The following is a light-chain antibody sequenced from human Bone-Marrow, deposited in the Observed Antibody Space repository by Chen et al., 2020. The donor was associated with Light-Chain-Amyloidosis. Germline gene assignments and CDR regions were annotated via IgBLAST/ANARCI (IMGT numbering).Light chain of an antibody. Sequence: NFMLTQPHSVSESPGKTVIISCTRSSGSIATNYVQWYQQRPGSSTTTVIYEDDQRPSGVPDRFSGSIDRSSNSASLTISGLKTEDESDYYCQSYQGSSQGVFGGGTKLTVL. CDR3: QSYQGSSQGV. CDR1: SGSIATNY. J-gene: IGLJ3*02. V-gene: IGLV6-57*01. CDR2: EDD.